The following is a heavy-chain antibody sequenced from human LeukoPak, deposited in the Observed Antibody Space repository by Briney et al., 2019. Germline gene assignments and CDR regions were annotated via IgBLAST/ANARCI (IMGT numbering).Heavy chain of an antibody. CDR1: GGSISSSSYY. CDR2: IYYRGST. CDR3: AREGWAITMIVVSGWFDP. J-gene: IGHJ5*02. D-gene: IGHD3-22*01. Sequence: ASETLSLTCTVSGGSISSSSYYWGWIRQPPGKGLEWIGSIYYRGSTSYNPSLKSRVTISVDTSKNQFSLKLSSVTAADTAVYYCAREGWAITMIVVSGWFDPWGQGTLVTVSS. V-gene: IGHV4-39*07.